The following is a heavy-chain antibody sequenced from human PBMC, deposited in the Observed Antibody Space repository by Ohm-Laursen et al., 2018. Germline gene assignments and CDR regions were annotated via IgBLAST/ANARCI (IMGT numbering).Heavy chain of an antibody. CDR1: GYTFTGYY. Sequence: ASVKVSCKASGYTFTGYYMHWVRQAPGQGLEWMGIINPSGGSTSYAQKFQGRVTMTRDTSTSTVYMELSSLRSEDTAVYYCARAIFQNDAFDIWGQGTMGTVSS. CDR3: ARAIFQNDAFDI. CDR2: INPSGGST. V-gene: IGHV1-46*01. D-gene: IGHD2-21*01. J-gene: IGHJ3*02.